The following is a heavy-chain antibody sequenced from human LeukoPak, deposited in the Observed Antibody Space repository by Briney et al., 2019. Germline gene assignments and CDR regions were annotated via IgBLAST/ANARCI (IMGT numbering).Heavy chain of an antibody. CDR1: GFTFSGYW. J-gene: IGHJ2*01. CDR3: ARDTGWYFDL. CDR2: ITGDGIST. V-gene: IGHV3-74*01. D-gene: IGHD4-17*01. Sequence: GSLILSCAASGFTFSGYWMHWVRQAPGMGLVWVSRITGDGISTTYADSVKGRFTISRDNAKNTLYLQMISLRAEDTAVYYCARDTGWYFDLWGRGTLVTVSS.